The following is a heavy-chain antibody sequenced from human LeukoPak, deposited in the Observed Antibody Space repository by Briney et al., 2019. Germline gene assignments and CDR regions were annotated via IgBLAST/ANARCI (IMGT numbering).Heavy chain of an antibody. V-gene: IGHV3-74*01. CDR1: GFTFSSHW. Sequence: PGGSLRLSCAASGFTFSSHWMHWVRQAPGKGLVWVARISGDGRSTSYADSVKGRITISRDNAKNTLYLQMNSLRAEDTAVYYCARISNSGWANDYWGQGTLVTVSS. CDR3: ARISNSGWANDY. CDR2: ISGDGRST. J-gene: IGHJ4*02. D-gene: IGHD6-19*01.